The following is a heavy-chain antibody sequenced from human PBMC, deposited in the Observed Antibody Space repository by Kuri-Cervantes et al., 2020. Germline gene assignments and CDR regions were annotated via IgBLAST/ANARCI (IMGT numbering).Heavy chain of an antibody. J-gene: IGHJ4*02. D-gene: IGHD3-10*01. CDR1: GDTFSKCG. V-gene: IGHV1-69*13. Sequence: SVKVSCKASGDTFSKCGLSWVRQAPGQGLEWMRGIIPILGTTNYAQNFQGRVTITGDESTSTAYMELSSLRSEDTAVYYCAIQGSESGDFDYWGQGTLVTVSS. CDR2: IIPILGTT. CDR3: AIQGSESGDFDY.